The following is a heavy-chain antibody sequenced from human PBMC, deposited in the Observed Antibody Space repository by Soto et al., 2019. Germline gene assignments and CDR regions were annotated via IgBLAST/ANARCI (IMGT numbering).Heavy chain of an antibody. Sequence: AGSLSLSCAASGFTFNIFGMHWVRQAPGKGLEWVALISNDGTNKYYADSVRGRFTISRDSSKNTVLLQMDSLRADDTAVYYCAKGSTRWLESLLHYWGQGTLVTVSS. J-gene: IGHJ4*02. CDR1: GFTFNIFG. D-gene: IGHD5-12*01. CDR3: AKGSTRWLESLLHY. CDR2: ISNDGTNK. V-gene: IGHV3-30*18.